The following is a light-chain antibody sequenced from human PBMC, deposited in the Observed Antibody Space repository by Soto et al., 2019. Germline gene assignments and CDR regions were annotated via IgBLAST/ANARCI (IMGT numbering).Light chain of an antibody. CDR3: QQYGSSPIT. Sequence: EIVLTQSPGTLSLSPGERATLSCRASQSVDSSYLAWYQQKPGQAPRLLIYDASAWATGIPDRFSGSGSGTDFTLTISRLEPEDFAVYYCQQYGSSPITFGQGTRLEIK. J-gene: IGKJ5*01. CDR2: DAS. CDR1: QSVDSSY. V-gene: IGKV3-20*01.